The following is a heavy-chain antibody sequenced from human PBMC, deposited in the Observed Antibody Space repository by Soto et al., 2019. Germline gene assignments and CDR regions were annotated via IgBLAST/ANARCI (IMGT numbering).Heavy chain of an antibody. J-gene: IGHJ5*02. CDR1: GYTFTNYA. V-gene: IGHV1-18*01. CDR2: ISAYNGHT. Sequence: QVQLVQSGAEVKQPGASVTVSCQAFGYTFTNYAITWVRQAPGQGLEWMGWISAYNGHTNYAQKLQGRLTMTTDTSTSTAYMELRSLTYDDTAIYYCARDNGGLAAPGTDWFVPWGQGTLIIVSS. CDR3: ARDNGGLAAPGTDWFVP. D-gene: IGHD6-13*01.